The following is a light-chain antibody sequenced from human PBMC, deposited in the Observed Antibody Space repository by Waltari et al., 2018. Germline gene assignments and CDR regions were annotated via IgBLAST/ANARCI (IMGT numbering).Light chain of an antibody. CDR1: QAIRNY. V-gene: IGKV1-16*02. CDR2: ATS. J-gene: IGKJ3*01. Sequence: DIQMTQSPSSLSASVGDRVTITCRASQAIRNYLAWFQHKPGQAPKTLIYATSNLQSGVPGKFSGSGSGTDFTLTISSLQPEDSATYYCQQYDTRPFTFGPGTKVEIK. CDR3: QQYDTRPFT.